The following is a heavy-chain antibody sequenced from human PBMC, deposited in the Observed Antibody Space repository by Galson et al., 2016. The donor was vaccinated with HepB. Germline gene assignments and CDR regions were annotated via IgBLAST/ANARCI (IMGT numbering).Heavy chain of an antibody. CDR2: IYYSGPT. Sequence: SETLSLTCTVSGGSISSYYWSWIRQPPGRGLECIGYIYYSGPTNYNPSLKSRVTISVDTSKNQFSLKLSSVTAADTAVYYCARVRNYYDSSGYHYYFDYWGQGTLVTVSS. J-gene: IGHJ4*02. CDR1: GGSISSYY. V-gene: IGHV4-59*01. CDR3: ARVRNYYDSSGYHYYFDY. D-gene: IGHD3-22*01.